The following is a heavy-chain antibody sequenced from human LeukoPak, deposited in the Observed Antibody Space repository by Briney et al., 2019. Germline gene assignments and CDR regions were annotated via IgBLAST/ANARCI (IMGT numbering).Heavy chain of an antibody. CDR1: GGSISSGSYY. CDR3: ASAPGRDYYHGVDV. D-gene: IGHD2-15*01. CDR2: IYTSGST. J-gene: IGHJ6*04. Sequence: KPSQTLSLTCTVSGGSISSGSYYWSWIRQPAGKGLEWIGRIYTSGSTNYNPSLKSRVSISVDTSKKQFSLKLSSVTAADTAVYYCASAPGRDYYHGVDVWGKGTTVTVSS. V-gene: IGHV4-61*02.